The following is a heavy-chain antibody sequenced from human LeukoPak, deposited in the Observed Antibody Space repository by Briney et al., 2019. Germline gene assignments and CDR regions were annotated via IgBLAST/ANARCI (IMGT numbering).Heavy chain of an antibody. CDR3: AKDKWFGELYHPTLDY. CDR1: EFTFSSYN. D-gene: IGHD3-10*01. V-gene: IGHV3-21*01. J-gene: IGHJ4*02. Sequence: GGSLRLSCAASEFTFSSYNMNWVRQAPGKGLEWVSCISGSGKYIYYADSVKGRFTISRDNAKNSLYLQMNSLRAEDTAVYYCAKDKWFGELYHPTLDYWGQGTLVTVSS. CDR2: ISGSGKYI.